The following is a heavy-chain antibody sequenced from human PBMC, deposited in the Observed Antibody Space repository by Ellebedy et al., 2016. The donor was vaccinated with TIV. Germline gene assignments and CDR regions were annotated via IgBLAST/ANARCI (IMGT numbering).Heavy chain of an antibody. V-gene: IGHV3-21*01. Sequence: GESLKISCAASGFTSSSYSMNWVRQAPGKGLEWVSSISSSSSYIYYADSVKGRFTISRDNAKNSLSLQMNSLRAEDTAVYYCARGVGMVAVAGTFDYWGQGTLVTVSS. D-gene: IGHD6-19*01. J-gene: IGHJ4*02. CDR1: GFTSSSYS. CDR2: ISSSSSYI. CDR3: ARGVGMVAVAGTFDY.